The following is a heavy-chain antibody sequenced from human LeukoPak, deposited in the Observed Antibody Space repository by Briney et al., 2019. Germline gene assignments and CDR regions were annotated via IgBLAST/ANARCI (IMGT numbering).Heavy chain of an antibody. V-gene: IGHV3-9*01. CDR3: ASLSGYYDILTGYAVDY. Sequence: SGRSLRLSCAASGFTFDDYAMHWVRQAPGKGLEWVSGISWNSGSIGYADSVKGRFTISRDNAKNSLYLQMNSLRAEDTAVYYCASLSGYYDILTGYAVDYWGQGTLVTVSS. J-gene: IGHJ4*02. CDR1: GFTFDDYA. CDR2: ISWNSGSI. D-gene: IGHD3-9*01.